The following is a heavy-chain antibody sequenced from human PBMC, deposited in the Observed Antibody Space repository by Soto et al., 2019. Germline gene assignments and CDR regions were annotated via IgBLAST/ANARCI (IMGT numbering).Heavy chain of an antibody. J-gene: IGHJ4*02. D-gene: IGHD3-16*02. CDR1: GYTFTNYA. Sequence: QVQLVQSGAEVKKPGASVTVSYKASGYTFTNYALHWVRQAPGQRLEWMGWINAGNGNTKYSQKFQGRVTFTRDTSANTAYMEVSSLRSEDTAVYYCARDYDYIWGTYRHYFEYWGQGTLVTVSS. V-gene: IGHV1-3*01. CDR3: ARDYDYIWGTYRHYFEY. CDR2: INAGNGNT.